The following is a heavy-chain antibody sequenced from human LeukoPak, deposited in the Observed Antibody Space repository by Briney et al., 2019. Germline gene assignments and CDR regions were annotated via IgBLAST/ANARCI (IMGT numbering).Heavy chain of an antibody. D-gene: IGHD2-8*01. Sequence: KSSETLSLTCAVSGYSISSGYYWGWIRQPPGKGLEWIGSIYHSGSTCYNPSLKSRVTISVDTSKNQFSLKLSSVTAADTAVYYCARLGGYCTNGVCSNDWGQGTLVTVSS. CDR3: ARLGGYCTNGVCSND. CDR1: GYSISSGYY. CDR2: IYHSGST. V-gene: IGHV4-38-2*01. J-gene: IGHJ4*02.